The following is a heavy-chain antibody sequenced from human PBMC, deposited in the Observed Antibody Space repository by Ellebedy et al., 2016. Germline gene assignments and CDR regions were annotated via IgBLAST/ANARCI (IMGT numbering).Heavy chain of an antibody. Sequence: GESLKISCAASGFSFSSHWMHWVRQAPGRGPMWLSRITPDGSITDYADSVKGRFTISRDNAKNTLYLQMNSLRAEDTAVYYCAPLDYDGDETRGSWGQGTLVTVSS. D-gene: IGHD4-23*01. J-gene: IGHJ5*02. CDR2: ITPDGSIT. CDR1: GFSFSSHW. V-gene: IGHV3-74*01. CDR3: APLDYDGDETRGS.